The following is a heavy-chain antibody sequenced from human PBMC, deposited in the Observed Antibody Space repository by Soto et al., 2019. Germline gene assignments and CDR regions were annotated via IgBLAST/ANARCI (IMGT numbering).Heavy chain of an antibody. D-gene: IGHD6-13*01. Sequence: EVQLVESGGGLVQPGGSLRLSCAASGFTVSANYMSWVRQAPGKGLEWVSVIYSGGSTYYADSVKGRFTISRDNSKNTLYLQMNSLRAEDTAVYYCACIQWGSSSPIDYWGQGTLVTVSS. CDR1: GFTVSANY. CDR3: ACIQWGSSSPIDY. CDR2: IYSGGST. V-gene: IGHV3-66*01. J-gene: IGHJ4*02.